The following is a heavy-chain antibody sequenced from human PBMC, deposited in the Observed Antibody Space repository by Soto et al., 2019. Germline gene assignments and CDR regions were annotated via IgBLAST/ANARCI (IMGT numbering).Heavy chain of an antibody. D-gene: IGHD5-18*01. CDR3: ASVRRRMVTIGFDY. CDR1: GFTFSSYW. Sequence: GGSLRLSCAASGFTFSSYWMSWVRQAPGKGLEWVANIKQDGSEKYYVDSVKGRFTISRDNAKNSLYLQMNSLRAEDTAVYSCASVRRRMVTIGFDYWGQGTLVTVSS. V-gene: IGHV3-7*01. CDR2: IKQDGSEK. J-gene: IGHJ4*02.